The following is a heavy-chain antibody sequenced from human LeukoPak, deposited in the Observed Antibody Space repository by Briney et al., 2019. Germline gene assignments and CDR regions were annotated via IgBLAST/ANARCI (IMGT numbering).Heavy chain of an antibody. J-gene: IGHJ1*01. CDR2: INSDGSST. CDR3: ARDVVPAAPRPEYFQH. Sequence: GGSLRLSCAASGFTFSSYWMHWVRQAPGKGLVWVSRINSDGSSTSYADSVKGRFTISRDNAKSTLYLQMNSLRAEDTAVYYCARDVVPAAPRPEYFQHWGQGTLVTVSS. CDR1: GFTFSSYW. V-gene: IGHV3-74*01. D-gene: IGHD2-2*01.